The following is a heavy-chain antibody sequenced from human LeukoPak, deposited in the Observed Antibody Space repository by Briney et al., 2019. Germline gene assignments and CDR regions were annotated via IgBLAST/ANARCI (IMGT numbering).Heavy chain of an antibody. D-gene: IGHD3-3*01. CDR3: AKACYDLWSGYLDY. J-gene: IGHJ4*02. Sequence: GGSLRLSCAASGFTFRSYAMSWVRQAPGKGLEWVSGISGSGDSTYYADSVKGRFTVSRDNSKSTLYLQMNSLRAEDTAVYYCAKACYDLWSGYLDYWGQGTLVTVSS. V-gene: IGHV3-23*01. CDR1: GFTFRSYA. CDR2: ISGSGDST.